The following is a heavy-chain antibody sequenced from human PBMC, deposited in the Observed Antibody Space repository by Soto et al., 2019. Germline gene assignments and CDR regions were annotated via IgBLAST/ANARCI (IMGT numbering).Heavy chain of an antibody. CDR3: AREVTGPDY. CDR2: MTGRGGSI. D-gene: IGHD1-20*01. Sequence: GGSLRLSCAASGFPFSEYGMTWVRQAPGRGLEWVSAMTGRGGSIHYAESVRGRFIISRDNSKNTLYLQMDRLRAEDTAVYYCAREVTGPDYWGQGTLVTVSS. J-gene: IGHJ4*02. CDR1: GFPFSEYG. V-gene: IGHV3-23*01.